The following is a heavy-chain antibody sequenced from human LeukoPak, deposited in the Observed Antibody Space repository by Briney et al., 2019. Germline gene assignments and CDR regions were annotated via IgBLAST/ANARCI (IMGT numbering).Heavy chain of an antibody. Sequence: PGGSLRLSCAASGFIFSDYSMNWVRQAPGKGLEWISYITSSSNSIQYADSVRGRFTISTDNAKNSLFLQMNSLRDDDTSVYYCARDEAYAFDMWGQGTMVTVSS. J-gene: IGHJ3*02. CDR1: GFIFSDYS. CDR2: ITSSSNSI. V-gene: IGHV3-48*02. CDR3: ARDEAYAFDM.